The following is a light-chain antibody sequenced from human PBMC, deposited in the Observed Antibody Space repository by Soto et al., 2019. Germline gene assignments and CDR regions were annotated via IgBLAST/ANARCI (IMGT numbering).Light chain of an antibody. CDR3: QQYNNWLGIT. V-gene: IGKV3-15*01. Sequence: EIVLTQSPGTLSLSPGEGAALSCRASQTISKSNLAWYQQKPGQAPRLLIYGASTRATGIPARFSGSGSGTEFTLTISSLQSEDFAVYYCQQYNNWLGITFGQGTRLEIK. J-gene: IGKJ5*01. CDR2: GAS. CDR1: QTISKSN.